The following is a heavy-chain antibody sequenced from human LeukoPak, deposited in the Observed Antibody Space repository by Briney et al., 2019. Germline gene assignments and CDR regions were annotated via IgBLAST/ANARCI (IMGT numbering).Heavy chain of an antibody. CDR1: GFSFDDFD. Sequence: GRSLRLSCEASGFSFDDFDMHRVRHAPGKGLEWVSRIGWNGRSIHYADSVKGRFTISRDNAKKSLYLQMNSLRVEDTALYYCAKDSDYFGSGSYYNFWDVWGQGTSVIVSS. CDR3: AKDSDYFGSGSYYNFWDV. CDR2: IGWNGRSI. D-gene: IGHD3-10*01. J-gene: IGHJ6*02. V-gene: IGHV3-9*01.